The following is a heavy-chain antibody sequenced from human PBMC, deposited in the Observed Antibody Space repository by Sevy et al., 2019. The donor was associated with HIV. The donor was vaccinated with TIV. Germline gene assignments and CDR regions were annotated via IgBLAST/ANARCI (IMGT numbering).Heavy chain of an antibody. CDR2: ISGSGGST. V-gene: IGHV3-23*01. J-gene: IGHJ4*02. CDR3: AKAYHVLRYFDWSPTGYFDY. D-gene: IGHD3-9*01. CDR1: GFTFSSYA. Sequence: RGSLRLSCAASGFTFSSYAMSWVRQAPGKGLEWVSAISGSGGSTYYADSVKGRFTISRDNSKNTLYLQMNSLRAEDTAVYYCAKAYHVLRYFDWSPTGYFDYWGQGTLVTVSS.